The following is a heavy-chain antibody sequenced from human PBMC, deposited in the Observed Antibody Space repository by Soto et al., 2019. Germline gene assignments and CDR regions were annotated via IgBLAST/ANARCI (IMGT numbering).Heavy chain of an antibody. V-gene: IGHV4-59*01. J-gene: IGHJ6*02. Sequence: TLSLTCTGSGGSISSYYWSWIRQPPGKGLEWIGYIYYSGSTSYNPSLKSRVTISVDTSKNQFSLKLSSVTAADTAVYYCARVHGGYYYYGMDVWGQGTTVTVSS. CDR3: ARVHGGYYYYGMDV. CDR2: IYYSGST. CDR1: GGSISSYY.